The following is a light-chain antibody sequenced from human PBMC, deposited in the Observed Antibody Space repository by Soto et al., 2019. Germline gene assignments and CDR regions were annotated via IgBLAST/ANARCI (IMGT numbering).Light chain of an antibody. V-gene: IGLV2-14*03. J-gene: IGLJ2*01. CDR1: SSDVAAHNY. CDR3: SSYMASGTQVL. Sequence: QSVLTQPASVSGSPGQSISISCTGTSSDVAAHNYVAWYQRHPGKAPKLIIYNVNDRPSWISDRFSGSKSGNTASLTISGLQAEDEADYLCSSYMASGTQVLFGGGTKVTVL. CDR2: NVN.